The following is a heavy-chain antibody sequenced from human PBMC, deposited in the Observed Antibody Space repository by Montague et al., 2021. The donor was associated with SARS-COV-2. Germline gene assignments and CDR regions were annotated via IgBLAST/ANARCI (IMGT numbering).Heavy chain of an antibody. J-gene: IGHJ4*01. V-gene: IGHV4-59*01. CDR3: ARGVLAINMIVVLITQGNYYFDY. D-gene: IGHD3-22*01. Sequence: SETLSLTCTVSGGSINSSYWSWIRQPPGKGFEWIGYIYYRGSTNYNPSLETRVTISVDPSKNQFSLKMRSVTAADTAVYYCARGVLAINMIVVLITQGNYYFDYWGHGTLVTVSS. CDR2: IYYRGST. CDR1: GGSINSSY.